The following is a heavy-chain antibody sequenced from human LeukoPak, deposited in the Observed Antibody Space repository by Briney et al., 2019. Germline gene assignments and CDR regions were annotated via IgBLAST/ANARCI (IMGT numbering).Heavy chain of an antibody. CDR3: ARARGDTAMVYYFDY. D-gene: IGHD5-18*01. Sequence: TLSLTCAVSGGSISIGGYSWSWIRQPPGKGLEWIGYIYHSGSTYYNPSLKSRVTISVDRSKNQFSLKLSSVTAADTAVYYCARARGDTAMVYYFDYWGQGTLVTVSS. V-gene: IGHV4-30-2*01. CDR2: IYHSGST. CDR1: GGSISIGGYS. J-gene: IGHJ4*02.